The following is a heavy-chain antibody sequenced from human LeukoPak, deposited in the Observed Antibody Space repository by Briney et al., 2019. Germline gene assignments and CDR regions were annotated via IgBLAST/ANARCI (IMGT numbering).Heavy chain of an antibody. CDR3: ARGGPYYDFWSGYYAYFDY. CDR2: INHSGST. J-gene: IGHJ4*02. V-gene: IGHV4-34*01. D-gene: IGHD3-3*01. CDR1: GGSFSGYY. Sequence: SETLSLTCAVYGGSFSGYYWSWIRQPPGKGLKWIGEINHSGSTNYNPSLKSRVTISVDTSKNQFSLKLGSVTAADTAVYYGARGGPYYDFWSGYYAYFDYWGQGTLVTVSS.